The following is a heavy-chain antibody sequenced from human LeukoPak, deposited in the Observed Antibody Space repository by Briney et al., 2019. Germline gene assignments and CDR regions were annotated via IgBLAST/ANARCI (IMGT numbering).Heavy chain of an antibody. CDR1: GVSISSNLW. CDR3: AKEEGGTSHLRWLQPKGHYFDY. CDR2: IHHSGSI. J-gene: IGHJ4*02. D-gene: IGHD5-24*01. V-gene: IGHV4-4*02. Sequence: SGTLSLTCAVSGVSISSNLWWTWVRQPPGKGLEWIAEIHHSGSINYNPSLKSRVTISVDKAKNQFSLKLSSVTAADTAVYYCAKEEGGTSHLRWLQPKGHYFDYWGQGTLVTVSS.